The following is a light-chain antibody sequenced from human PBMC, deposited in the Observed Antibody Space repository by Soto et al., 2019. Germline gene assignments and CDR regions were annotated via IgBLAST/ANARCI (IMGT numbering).Light chain of an antibody. J-gene: IGLJ1*01. CDR1: SSDVGGYNY. CDR2: EVT. V-gene: IGLV2-14*01. CDR3: SSYTSTSTLYV. Sequence: QSVLTQPASVSGSPGQSITISCTGTSSDVGGYNYVSWYQQHPDKAPKLMIYEVTNRPSGVSFRFSGSKSGNTASLTISGLQPEDEADYYCSSYTSTSTLYVVGTGTKLTVL.